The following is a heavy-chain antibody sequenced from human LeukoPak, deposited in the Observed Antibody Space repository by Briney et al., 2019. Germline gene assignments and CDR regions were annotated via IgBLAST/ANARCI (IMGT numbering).Heavy chain of an antibody. V-gene: IGHV3-23*01. J-gene: IGHJ4*02. D-gene: IGHD2-8*02. CDR2: ISDGGSST. CDR1: GFSFRAYG. CDR3: ARGGIYWSGFDY. Sequence: GGSLRLSCAASGFSFRAYGMSWVRQAPGKGPEWVSGISDGGSSTDYADSVKGRFTISRDNSKNTLYLQLNSLRAEDAAVYYCARGGIYWSGFDYWGQGTLVTVSS.